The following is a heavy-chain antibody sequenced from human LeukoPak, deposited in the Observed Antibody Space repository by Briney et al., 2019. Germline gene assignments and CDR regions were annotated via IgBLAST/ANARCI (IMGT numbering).Heavy chain of an antibody. Sequence: VGSLRLSCAASGFTFSSYAMTWVRQAPGKGLEWVSAMNGRGLTTYYADSVKGRFTISRDNSKNTLYLHMNNLGAEDTAVYYCAKAHDNCGGDCSPLDYNDFWGQGTLVTVSS. D-gene: IGHD2-21*02. CDR2: MNGRGLTT. V-gene: IGHV3-23*01. J-gene: IGHJ4*02. CDR3: AKAHDNCGGDCSPLDYNDF. CDR1: GFTFSSYA.